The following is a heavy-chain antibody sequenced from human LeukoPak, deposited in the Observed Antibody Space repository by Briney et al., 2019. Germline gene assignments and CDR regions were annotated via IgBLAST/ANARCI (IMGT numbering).Heavy chain of an antibody. V-gene: IGHV3-9*01. CDR3: AKDSDGSGWFDY. Sequence: GGALRLSCLVSGLTFGDYAMHWVRQAPGKGLEWVSGISWNSGSIGYADSVKGRFTISRDNAKNSLYLQMNSLRAEDTALYYCAKDSDGSGWFDYWGQGTLVTVSS. D-gene: IGHD6-19*01. J-gene: IGHJ4*02. CDR1: GLTFGDYA. CDR2: ISWNSGSI.